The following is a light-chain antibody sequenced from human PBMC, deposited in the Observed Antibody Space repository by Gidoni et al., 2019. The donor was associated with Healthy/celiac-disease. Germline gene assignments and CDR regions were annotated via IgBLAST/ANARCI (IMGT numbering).Light chain of an antibody. CDR1: QGISRA. J-gene: IGKJ4*01. Sequence: AIQLTQSPSSLSAPVGDRVTITCRASQGISRALAWYQQKPGKAPKLLTDDSSSLESGVPSRFSGSGSGTDFTLTISSLQPEDFATYYCQQFNSYPLTFGGGTKVEIK. V-gene: IGKV1-13*02. CDR2: DSS. CDR3: QQFNSYPLT.